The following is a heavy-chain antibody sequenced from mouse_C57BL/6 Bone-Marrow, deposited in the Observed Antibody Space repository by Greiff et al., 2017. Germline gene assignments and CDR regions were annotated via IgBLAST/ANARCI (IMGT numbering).Heavy chain of an antibody. V-gene: IGHV1-58*01. J-gene: IGHJ4*01. D-gene: IGHD1-1*01. Sequence: EVKVVESGAELVRPGSSVKMSCKTSGYTFTSYGINWVKQRPGQGLEWIGYIYIGNGYTEYNEKFKGKATVTSDASSSTAYMRLSSLASEDSAIYFCATYYYGSSPHWGQGTSVTVSS. CDR2: IYIGNGYT. CDR1: GYTFTSYG. CDR3: ATYYYGSSPH.